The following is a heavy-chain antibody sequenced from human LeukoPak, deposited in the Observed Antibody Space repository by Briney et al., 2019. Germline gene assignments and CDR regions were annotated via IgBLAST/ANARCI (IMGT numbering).Heavy chain of an antibody. J-gene: IGHJ5*02. CDR3: ARGGGPFDP. Sequence: NPGGSLRLSCAASGFTFSSNSMNWVRQAPGKGLEWVSFISSTSSHIYYADSVKGRFTISRDNAKNSLYLQMNSLGAEDTAVYYCARGGGPFDPWGQGTLVTVSS. D-gene: IGHD3-16*01. CDR2: ISSTSSHI. CDR1: GFTFSSNS. V-gene: IGHV3-21*01.